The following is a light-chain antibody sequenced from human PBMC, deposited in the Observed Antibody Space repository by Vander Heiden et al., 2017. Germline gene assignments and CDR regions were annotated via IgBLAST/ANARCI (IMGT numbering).Light chain of an antibody. CDR3: QRNYCYDPQT. Sequence: DIQMTQSPATLSASVGDRVTIPCRASQSISSWLAWSQQKPGKSPKLLIYKASSLESGVPSRFSGSRSGTELTLTISSRQMVTSAPYYSQRNYCYDPQTFGQGTKVEIK. CDR1: QSISSW. CDR2: KAS. V-gene: IGKV1-5*03. J-gene: IGKJ1*01.